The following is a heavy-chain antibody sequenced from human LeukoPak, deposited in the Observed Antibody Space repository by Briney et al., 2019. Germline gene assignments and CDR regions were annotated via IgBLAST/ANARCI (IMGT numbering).Heavy chain of an antibody. V-gene: IGHV3-7*01. CDR3: ARDPSLWFGEPYHY. CDR1: GFTFSSYW. D-gene: IGHD3-10*01. CDR2: IKQDGSEK. Sequence: GGSLRLSCAASGFTFSSYWMSWVRQAPGKGLEWVANIKQDGSEKYYVDSVKGRFTISRDNAKNTLYLQMNSLRAEDTAVYYCARDPSLWFGEPYHYWGQGTLVTVSS. J-gene: IGHJ4*02.